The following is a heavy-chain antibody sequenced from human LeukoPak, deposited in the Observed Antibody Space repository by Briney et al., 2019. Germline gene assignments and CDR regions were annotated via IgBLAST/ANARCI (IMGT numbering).Heavy chain of an antibody. D-gene: IGHD2-2*01. V-gene: IGHV5-51*01. CDR2: IYPGDSDT. J-gene: IGHJ4*02. CDR3: ARLGGYCSSTSCLVDY. CDR1: GYSFTSYW. Sequence: GESLKISCKGSGYSFTSYWIGWVRQMPGKGLEWMGIIYPGDSDTRYSPSFQGQVTISADKSISTAYLQWSSLKASDTAMYYCARLGGYCSSTSCLVDYWGQGTLVTVSS.